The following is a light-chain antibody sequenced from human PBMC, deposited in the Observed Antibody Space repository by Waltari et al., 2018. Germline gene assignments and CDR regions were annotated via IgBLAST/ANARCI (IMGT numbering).Light chain of an antibody. CDR3: SSYAPSSTV. Sequence: QSALTQPASVSGSPGQSITISCTGTSSDIGGYDYVLWYQQHPGKAPKLMIYDIIKRPSGVSDLFSGSKSGNTASLTISGLQAEDEADYYCSSYAPSSTVFGGGTKLTVL. CDR1: SSDIGGYDY. CDR2: DII. J-gene: IGLJ2*01. V-gene: IGLV2-14*03.